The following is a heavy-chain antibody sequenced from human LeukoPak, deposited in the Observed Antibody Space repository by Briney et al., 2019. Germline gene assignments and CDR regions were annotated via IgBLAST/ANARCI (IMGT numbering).Heavy chain of an antibody. Sequence: SETLSLTCTVSGGSISSYYWSWIRQPPGKGLEWIGYIYYSGSTNYNPSLKSRVSISVDTSKNQFSLKLSSVTAADTAVYYCARHVLGRGYSYGYDYWGQGTLVTVSS. CDR3: ARHVLGRGYSYGYDY. CDR1: GGSISSYY. CDR2: IYYSGST. J-gene: IGHJ4*02. V-gene: IGHV4-59*01. D-gene: IGHD5-18*01.